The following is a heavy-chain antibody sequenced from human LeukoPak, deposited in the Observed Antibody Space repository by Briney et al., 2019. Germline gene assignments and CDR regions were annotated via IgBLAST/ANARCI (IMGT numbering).Heavy chain of an antibody. CDR1: GFTFSSYS. D-gene: IGHD1-26*01. V-gene: IGHV3-48*01. CDR2: ISSRSSTM. CDR3: VRDRGIYFDY. J-gene: IGHJ4*02. Sequence: PGGSLRLSCAASGFTFSSYSMNWVRQAPGKGLEWVSYISSRSSTMYYADSVKGRFTISRDNAKNSLYPQMNSLRAEDTAVYYCVRDRGIYFDYWGQGTLVTVSS.